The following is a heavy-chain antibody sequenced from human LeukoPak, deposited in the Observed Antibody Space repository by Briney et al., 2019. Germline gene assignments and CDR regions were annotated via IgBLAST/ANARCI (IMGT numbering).Heavy chain of an antibody. V-gene: IGHV3-30*02. CDR2: IRYDGSKK. CDR3: APLGYCSGDSCYSIPDAFDV. D-gene: IGHD2-15*01. Sequence: GGSLRLSCAASGFTFSSSGMHWVRQAPGKGLEWVAFIRYDGSKKYYADSVKRRFTISRDNSKNTLYLQMHSLRDEDTAVYYCAPLGYCSGDSCYSIPDAFDVWGQGTMVTVSS. J-gene: IGHJ3*01. CDR1: GFTFSSSG.